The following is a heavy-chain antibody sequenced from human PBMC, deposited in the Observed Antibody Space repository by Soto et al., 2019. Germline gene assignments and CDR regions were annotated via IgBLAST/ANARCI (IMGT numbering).Heavy chain of an antibody. D-gene: IGHD3-3*01. CDR3: ARTSIFGVVLNAFDI. Sequence: PSETLSLTCTVSGGSFSGGGYYWSWIRQHPGKGLEWMGYISYSGSTKYKPSLQSRITISVETSKNQFSLRLTSVTAADTAIYFCARTSIFGVVLNAFDISGQGTLVTVSS. CDR1: GGSFSGGGYY. J-gene: IGHJ3*02. V-gene: IGHV4-31*03. CDR2: ISYSGST.